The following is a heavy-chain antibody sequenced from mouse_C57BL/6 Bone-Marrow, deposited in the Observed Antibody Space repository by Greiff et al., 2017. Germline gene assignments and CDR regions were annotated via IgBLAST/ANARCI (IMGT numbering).Heavy chain of an antibody. J-gene: IGHJ3*01. V-gene: IGHV1-59*01. CDR2: IDPSDSYT. D-gene: IGHD2-3*01. CDR3: ARSRDGYYLAWFAY. Sequence: QFQLQQPGAELVRPGTSVKLSCKASGYTFTSYWMHWVKQRPGQGLEWIGVIDPSDSYTNYNPKFKGKATLTVDTSSSTAYMQLSSLAYEDSAVYYCARSRDGYYLAWFAYWGQGTLVTVSA. CDR1: GYTFTSYW.